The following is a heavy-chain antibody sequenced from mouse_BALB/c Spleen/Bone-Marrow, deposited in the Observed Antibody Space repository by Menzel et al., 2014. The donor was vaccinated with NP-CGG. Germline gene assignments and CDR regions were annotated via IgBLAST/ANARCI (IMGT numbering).Heavy chain of an antibody. Sequence: LQESGAELVRPGSSVKISCKASGYAFSNYGMNWVKQRPGQGLEWIGQIYPGDGETNYNGEFEGRVTLTADKSSSTAYMQVSSLTSEDSAVFFCASVYDYGRGYAMDYWGQGTSVTVPS. CDR1: GYAFSNYG. V-gene: IGHV1-80*01. D-gene: IGHD2-4*01. CDR3: ASVYDYGRGYAMDY. CDR2: IYPGDGET. J-gene: IGHJ4*01.